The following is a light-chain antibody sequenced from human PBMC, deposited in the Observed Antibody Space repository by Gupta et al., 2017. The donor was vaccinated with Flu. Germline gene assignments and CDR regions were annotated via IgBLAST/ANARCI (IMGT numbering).Light chain of an antibody. Sequence: QSVLTPPPSVSGAPGQRVTISCTGSSSNIGAGYDVHWYQQVPGTAPKLLIYGNSNRPSGVPDRFSGSKSGTSASLAITGLQAEDEADYYCQSYDSSLSGRYVFGTGSKVTVL. J-gene: IGLJ1*01. CDR3: QSYDSSLSGRYV. V-gene: IGLV1-40*01. CDR1: SSNIGAGYD. CDR2: GNS.